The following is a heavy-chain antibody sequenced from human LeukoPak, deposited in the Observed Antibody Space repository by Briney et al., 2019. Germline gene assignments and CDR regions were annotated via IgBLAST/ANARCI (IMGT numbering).Heavy chain of an antibody. CDR3: AKGVATIWNYYYYMDV. V-gene: IGHV3-23*01. CDR2: ISGSGGST. CDR1: GFTFSSYA. J-gene: IGHJ6*03. D-gene: IGHD5-12*01. Sequence: PGVSLRLSCAASGFTFSSYAMSWVRQAPGKGLEWVSAISGSGGSTYYADSVKGRFTISRDNSKNTLYLQMNSLRAEDTAVYYCAKGVATIWNYYYYMDVWGKGTTVTVSS.